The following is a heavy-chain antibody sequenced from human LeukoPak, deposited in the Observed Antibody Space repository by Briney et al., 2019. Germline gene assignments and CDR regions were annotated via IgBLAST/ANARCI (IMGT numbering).Heavy chain of an antibody. V-gene: IGHV4-39*01. J-gene: IGHJ4*02. D-gene: IGHD3-10*01. CDR1: GGSISSSSYY. CDR2: IYYSGRT. Sequence: SETLSLTCTVSGGSISSSSYYWGWIRQPPGKGLEWIGSIYYSGRTSYNPSLKSRVTISLDTSKNQFSLRLSSVTAADKAVYYCARQLWFGESKDYWGQGTLVTVSS. CDR3: ARQLWFGESKDY.